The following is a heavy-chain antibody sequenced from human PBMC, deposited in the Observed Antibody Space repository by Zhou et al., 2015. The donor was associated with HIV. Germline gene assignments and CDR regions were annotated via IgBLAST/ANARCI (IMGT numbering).Heavy chain of an antibody. D-gene: IGHD3-3*01. CDR2: IIPIFGTA. V-gene: IGHV1-69*06. CDR1: GGTFSSYA. Sequence: QVQLVQSGAEVKKPGSSVKVSCKASGGTFSSYAISWVRQAPGQGLEWMGGIIPIFGTANYAQKFQGRVTITADKSTSTAYMELSSLRSEDTAVYYCARGDYDFWSGYPSHYGMDVWGQGTTVTVSS. J-gene: IGHJ6*02. CDR3: ARGDYDFWSGYPSHYGMDV.